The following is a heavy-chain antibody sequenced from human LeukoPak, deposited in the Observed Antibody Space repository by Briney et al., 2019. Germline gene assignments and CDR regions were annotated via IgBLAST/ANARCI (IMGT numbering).Heavy chain of an antibody. Sequence: ASVKVSCKASGYTFTGYYMHCVRQASGQGLEWMGWINPNSGGTNYAQKFQGRVTMTRDTSISTAYMELSRLRSDDTAVYYCARVVNSYVSWFDPWGQGTLVTVSS. CDR3: ARVVNSYVSWFDP. CDR2: INPNSGGT. J-gene: IGHJ5*02. CDR1: GYTFTGYY. V-gene: IGHV1-2*02. D-gene: IGHD5-18*01.